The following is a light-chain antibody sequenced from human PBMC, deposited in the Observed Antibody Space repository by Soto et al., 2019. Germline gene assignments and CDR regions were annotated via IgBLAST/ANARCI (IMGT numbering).Light chain of an antibody. CDR3: CSYAGDRNV. CDR2: EVN. Sequence: QSVLTQPASVSGSPGQSIAISCTGTGSDVGSFNLVSWYQQHPGKAPKLMIYEVNKRPSGVSNRFSGSKSGNTASLTISGLQAEDEADYYCCSYAGDRNVFGTGTKVTVL. V-gene: IGLV2-23*02. CDR1: GSDVGSFNL. J-gene: IGLJ1*01.